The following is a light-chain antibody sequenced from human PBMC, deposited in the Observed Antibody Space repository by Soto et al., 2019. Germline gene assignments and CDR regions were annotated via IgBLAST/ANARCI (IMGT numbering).Light chain of an antibody. Sequence: QSALTQPASVSGSRGQSITISCSGTSRDVGGYNYVSWYQQYPGKAPKLMIYDVSNRPSGVSNRFSGSKSGNTASLTISGLQADDEADYYCSSYTTSSTRIFGTGTKVTVL. CDR2: DVS. CDR3: SSYTTSSTRI. V-gene: IGLV2-14*01. CDR1: SRDVGGYNY. J-gene: IGLJ1*01.